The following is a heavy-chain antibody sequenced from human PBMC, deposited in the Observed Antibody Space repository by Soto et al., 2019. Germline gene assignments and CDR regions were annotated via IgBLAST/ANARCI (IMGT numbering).Heavy chain of an antibody. CDR3: ASVGGIGAPTGIDY. Sequence: QVQLVQSGAEVKKPGSSVKVSCKASGGIFSSYAISWLRQAPGQGLEWMGAVIPILGQAYYAQNLQDRVSITAEECTRTTYMELGSLRSEGTVVYFCASVGGIGAPTGIDYWGQGTLVTVSS. CDR2: VIPILGQA. D-gene: IGHD6-6*01. CDR1: GGIFSSYA. V-gene: IGHV1-69*01. J-gene: IGHJ4*02.